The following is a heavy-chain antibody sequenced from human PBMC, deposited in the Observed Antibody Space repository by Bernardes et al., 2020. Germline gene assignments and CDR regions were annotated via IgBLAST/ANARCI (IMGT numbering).Heavy chain of an antibody. Sequence: GSLRLSCAGSGFDFSDFWMTWVRQAPGKGLEWVANIKRDGSETYYVDSVKGRFTISRDNAKNLVFLQMNSLRAEDTAVFYCARSAGMDVWGQGTMVTVSS. J-gene: IGHJ6*02. CDR2: IKRDGSET. CDR3: ARSAGMDV. V-gene: IGHV3-7*03. CDR1: GFDFSDFW.